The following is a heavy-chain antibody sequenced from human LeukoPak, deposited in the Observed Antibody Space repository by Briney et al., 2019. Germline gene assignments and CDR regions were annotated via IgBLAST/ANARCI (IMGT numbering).Heavy chain of an antibody. CDR1: GFTFNSYS. J-gene: IGHJ3*02. V-gene: IGHV3-48*01. CDR2: ISTSSSTI. CDR3: AKWEGAFDI. D-gene: IGHD1-26*01. Sequence: GGSLRLSCAASGFTFNSYSMNWVRQAPGKGLEWISYISTSSSTIYYADSVKGRFTISRDNAKNSLYLQMNSLRAEDTAVYYCAKWEGAFDIWGRGTMVTVSS.